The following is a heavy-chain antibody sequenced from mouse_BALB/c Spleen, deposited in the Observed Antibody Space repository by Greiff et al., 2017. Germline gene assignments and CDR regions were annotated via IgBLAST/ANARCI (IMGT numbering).Heavy chain of an antibody. J-gene: IGHJ2*01. CDR2: IYPGDGDT. Sequence: QVHVKQSGAELVRPGSSVKISCKASGYAFSSYWMNWVKQRPGQGLEWIGQIYPGDGDTNYNGKFKGKATLTADKSSSTAYMQLSSLTSEDSAVYCCARGRYDYDIYWGQGTTLTVSS. D-gene: IGHD2-4*01. CDR1: GYAFSSYW. V-gene: IGHV1-80*01. CDR3: ARGRYDYDIY.